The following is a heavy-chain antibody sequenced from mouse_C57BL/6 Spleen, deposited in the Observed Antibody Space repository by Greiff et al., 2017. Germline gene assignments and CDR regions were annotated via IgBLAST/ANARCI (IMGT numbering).Heavy chain of an antibody. J-gene: IGHJ3*01. V-gene: IGHV3-6*01. D-gene: IGHD2-3*01. CDR1: GYSITSGYY. Sequence: EVHLVESGPGLVKPSQSLSLTCSVTGYSITSGYYWYWIRPFPGNKLECMGIITYDGSNNYNPSLKNRISITRDTSNNEFFLKLNAVTTEDTATYYCERVLYDGDYEPWGQGTLVTVSA. CDR3: ERVLYDGDYEP. CDR2: ITYDGSN.